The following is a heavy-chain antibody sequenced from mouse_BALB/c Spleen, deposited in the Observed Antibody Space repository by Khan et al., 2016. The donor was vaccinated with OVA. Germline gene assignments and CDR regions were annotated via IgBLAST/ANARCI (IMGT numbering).Heavy chain of an antibody. D-gene: IGHD2-1*01. J-gene: IGHJ3*01. V-gene: IGHV1S81*02. Sequence: QVRLQQSGAELVKPGASVKLSCKTSGYTFTSYWMHWVRQRPGQGLEWIGEINPSNGRTNYNEKFKNKATLTVDKSSSTAYIQLSSLTSEDSAVYYCARLYYSWLADWGQGTLVSVSA. CDR1: GYTFTSYW. CDR3: ARLYYSWLAD. CDR2: INPSNGRT.